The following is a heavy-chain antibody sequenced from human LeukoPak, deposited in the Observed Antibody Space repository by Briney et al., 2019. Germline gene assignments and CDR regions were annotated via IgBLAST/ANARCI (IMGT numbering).Heavy chain of an antibody. D-gene: IGHD5-24*01. CDR1: GGSISSGSYY. CDR2: IYTSGST. V-gene: IGHV4-61*02. Sequence: SETLSLTCTVSGGSISSGSYYWSWIRQPAGKGLEWIGRIYTSGSTNYNPSLKSRVTISVDTSKNQFSLKLSSVTAADTAVYYCARGGGDGYYFDYWGQGTLVTVSS. CDR3: ARGGGDGYYFDY. J-gene: IGHJ4*02.